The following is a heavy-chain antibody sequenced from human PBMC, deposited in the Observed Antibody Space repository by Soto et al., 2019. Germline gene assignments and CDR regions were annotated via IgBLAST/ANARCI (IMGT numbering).Heavy chain of an antibody. D-gene: IGHD6-19*01. J-gene: IGHJ4*02. CDR3: ARYYRGSGRYFFDY. Sequence: HPGGSLRLSCVASGFTFISSFMGWIRQAPGKGLEWVANINQDGGVTYYVDSVEGRFTISRDNTKDSLYLQMNSLRGEDTAIYYCARYYRGSGRYFFDYWGQGTPVNVPS. CDR1: GFTFISSF. V-gene: IGHV3-7*03. CDR2: INQDGGVT.